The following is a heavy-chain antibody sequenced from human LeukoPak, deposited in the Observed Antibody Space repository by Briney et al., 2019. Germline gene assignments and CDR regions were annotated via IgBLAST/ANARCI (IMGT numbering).Heavy chain of an antibody. CDR3: AREAVAGEYCQH. D-gene: IGHD6-19*01. Sequence: SVKVSCKASGGTFSSYAISWVRQAPGQGLEWMGRIIPIFGIANYAQKFQGRVTITADKSTSTAYMELSSLRSEDTAVYYCAREAVAGEYCQHWGQGTLVSVSS. V-gene: IGHV1-69*04. CDR1: GGTFSSYA. J-gene: IGHJ1*01. CDR2: IIPIFGIA.